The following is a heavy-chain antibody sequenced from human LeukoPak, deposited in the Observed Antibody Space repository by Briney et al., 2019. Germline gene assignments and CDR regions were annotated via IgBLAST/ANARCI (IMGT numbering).Heavy chain of an antibody. CDR1: GYTFTSYD. Sequence: ASVKVSYKASGYTFTSYDINWERQATGQGLEWMGWMNPNSGNTGYAQKFQGRVTMTRNTSISTAYMELSSLRSEDTAVYYCARGGHYDFWSGYYKANWFDPWGQGTLVTVSS. CDR3: ARGGHYDFWSGYYKANWFDP. CDR2: MNPNSGNT. D-gene: IGHD3-3*01. J-gene: IGHJ5*02. V-gene: IGHV1-8*01.